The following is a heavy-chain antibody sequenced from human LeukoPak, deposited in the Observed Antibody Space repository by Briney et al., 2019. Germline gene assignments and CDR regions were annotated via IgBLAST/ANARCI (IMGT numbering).Heavy chain of an antibody. Sequence: SQTLSLTCTVSGGSISSGSYYWSWIRQPAGKGLEWIGRIYTSGNTNYNPSLKSRVTISVDTSKNQFSLKLSSVTAADTAFYSCERGDDRIVDYGGQETLVTVSS. CDR1: GGSISSGSYY. V-gene: IGHV4-61*02. CDR3: ERGDDRIVDY. CDR2: IYTSGNT. J-gene: IGHJ4*02. D-gene: IGHD3-22*01.